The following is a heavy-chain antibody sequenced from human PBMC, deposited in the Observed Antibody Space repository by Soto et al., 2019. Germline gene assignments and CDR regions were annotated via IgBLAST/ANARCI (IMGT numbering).Heavy chain of an antibody. V-gene: IGHV4-59*01. CDR1: GGSISSYY. D-gene: IGHD3-16*02. CDR2: IYYSGST. J-gene: IGHJ4*02. CDR3: ARDGIDYDYVWGSYRTHYYFDY. Sequence: SETLSLTCTVSGGSISSYYWSWIRQPPGKGLEWIGYIYYSGSTNYNPSLKSRVTISVDTSKNQFSLKLSSVTAADTAVYYCARDGIDYDYVWGSYRTHYYFDYWGQGTLVTVSS.